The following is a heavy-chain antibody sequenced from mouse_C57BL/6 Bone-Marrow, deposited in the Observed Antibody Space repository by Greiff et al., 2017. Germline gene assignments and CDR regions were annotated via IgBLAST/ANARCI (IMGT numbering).Heavy chain of an antibody. CDR1: GYTFTSYW. CDR3: AREGDPTTPYY. CDR2: IHPNSGST. Sequence: VQLQQPGAELVKPGASVKLSCKASGYTFTSYWMHWVKQRPGQGLEWIGMIHPNSGSTNYNEKFKSKATLTADKSSSTAYMQLSSLTSEDSAVYYCAREGDPTTPYYWGQGTTLTVSS. V-gene: IGHV1-64*01. D-gene: IGHD1-1*01. J-gene: IGHJ2*01.